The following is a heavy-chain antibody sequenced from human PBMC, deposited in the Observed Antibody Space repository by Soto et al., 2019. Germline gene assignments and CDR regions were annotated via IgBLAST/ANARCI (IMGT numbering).Heavy chain of an antibody. V-gene: IGHV1-8*01. CDR1: GYTFTSYD. D-gene: IGHD2-15*01. J-gene: IGHJ5*02. CDR3: ARLILGYCSGGSCYRLGIDP. Sequence: GASVKVSCKASGYTFTSYDINWVRQATGQGLEWMGWMNPNSGNTGYAQKFQGRVTMTTDTSTSTAYMELRSLRSDDTAVYYCARLILGYCSGGSCYRLGIDPWGQGTLVTVSS. CDR2: MNPNSGNT.